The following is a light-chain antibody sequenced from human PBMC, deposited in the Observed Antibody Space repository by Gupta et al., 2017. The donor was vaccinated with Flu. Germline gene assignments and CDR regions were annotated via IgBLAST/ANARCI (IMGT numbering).Light chain of an antibody. CDR1: QDITYY. V-gene: IGKV1-33*01. Sequence: QLTQSPSSLSASVGDRVTITCQASQDITYYLNWYQQKPGRAPRLLIYDASTLETGVPSRFSGSGSGTEFTFTISSLQPEDIATYHCQQYDNLPLSFGQGTRLEIK. CDR2: DAS. J-gene: IGKJ5*01. CDR3: QQYDNLPLS.